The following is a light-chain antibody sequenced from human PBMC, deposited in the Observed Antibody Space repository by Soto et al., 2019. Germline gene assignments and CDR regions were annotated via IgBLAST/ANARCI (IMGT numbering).Light chain of an antibody. Sequence: QSVLTQSPSASASLGASVTLTCTLSSGHSSYAIAWHQQQPEKGPRYLMKLNSDGSHNKGAGIPDRFSGSSSGAERYLTSSSLQSEDEADYYCQTWGTGIQLFGGGTKLTVL. J-gene: IGLJ3*02. CDR2: LNSDGSH. CDR1: SGHSSYA. CDR3: QTWGTGIQL. V-gene: IGLV4-69*01.